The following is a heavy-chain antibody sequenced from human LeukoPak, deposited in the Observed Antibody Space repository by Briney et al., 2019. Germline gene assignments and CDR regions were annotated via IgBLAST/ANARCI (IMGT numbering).Heavy chain of an antibody. Sequence: GASVKVSCKASGGTFSSYAISWVRQAPGQGLEWMGRIIPILGIANYAQKFQGRVTITADKSTSTAYMELSSPRSEDTAVYYCARDYYDSSGSPFDIWGQGTMVTVSS. CDR1: GGTFSSYA. D-gene: IGHD3-22*01. CDR3: ARDYYDSSGSPFDI. V-gene: IGHV1-69*04. CDR2: IIPILGIA. J-gene: IGHJ3*02.